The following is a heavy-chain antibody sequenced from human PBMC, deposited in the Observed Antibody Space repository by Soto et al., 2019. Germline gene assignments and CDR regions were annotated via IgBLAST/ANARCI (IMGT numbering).Heavy chain of an antibody. CDR1: GYTFTSYG. CDR3: ARELIQGISYGDLYYYYYMDV. V-gene: IGHV1-18*01. Sequence: ASVKVSCKASGYTFTSYGISWVRQAPGQGLEWMGWISVYNGNTNYAQKLQGRVTMTTDTSTSTAYMELRSLRSDDTAVYYCARELIQGISYGDLYYYYYMDVWGKGTTVTVSS. D-gene: IGHD4-17*01. J-gene: IGHJ6*03. CDR2: ISVYNGNT.